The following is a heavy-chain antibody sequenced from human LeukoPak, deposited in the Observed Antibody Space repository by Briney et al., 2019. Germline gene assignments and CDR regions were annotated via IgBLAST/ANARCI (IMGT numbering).Heavy chain of an antibody. D-gene: IGHD2-15*01. CDR1: GYTFTGYY. Sequence: ASVKVSCKASGYTFTGYYMHWVRQAPGQGLEWMGWINPNSGGTNYAQKFQGRVTMTRDTSISTAYMELSRLRSDDTAVYYCARAKDIVVVVAARPFDYWGQGTLVTVSS. J-gene: IGHJ4*02. V-gene: IGHV1-2*02. CDR2: INPNSGGT. CDR3: ARAKDIVVVVAARPFDY.